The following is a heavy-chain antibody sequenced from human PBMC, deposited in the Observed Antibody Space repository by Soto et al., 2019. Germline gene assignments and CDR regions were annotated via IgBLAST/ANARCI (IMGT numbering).Heavy chain of an antibody. Sequence: GGSLRLSCDASGFTFSEFYMSWIRQAPGKGLEWLSYISPKSNYREYAESVKGRHTISRDNAKNSLSLQMNSLRVEDTAVYYCVRGGGGGQFDSWGQGALVTVSS. CDR1: GFTFSEFY. J-gene: IGHJ4*02. CDR3: VRGGGGGQFDS. CDR2: ISPKSNYR. D-gene: IGHD2-21*01. V-gene: IGHV3-11*06.